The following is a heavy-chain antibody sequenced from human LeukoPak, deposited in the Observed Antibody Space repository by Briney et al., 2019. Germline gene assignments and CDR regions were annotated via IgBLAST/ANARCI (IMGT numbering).Heavy chain of an antibody. CDR1: EFTFSSYA. CDR3: ARDRVPGTSPKMDY. J-gene: IGHJ4*02. Sequence: GGSLRLSCAASEFTFSSYAMSWVRQAPGKGLEWVSVISDTGGDTYYADSVKGRFTISRDNSKNMLYLRMNSLRAEDTALYYCARDRVPGTSPKMDYWGQGTLVTVSS. V-gene: IGHV3-23*01. D-gene: IGHD1-7*01. CDR2: ISDTGGDT.